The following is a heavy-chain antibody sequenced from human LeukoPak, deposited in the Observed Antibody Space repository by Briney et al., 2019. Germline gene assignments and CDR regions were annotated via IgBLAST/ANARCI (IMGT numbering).Heavy chain of an antibody. V-gene: IGHV3-48*03. CDR2: ISSSGSTI. J-gene: IGHJ6*03. CDR3: AKPGYSSGWYGLSYYYMDV. D-gene: IGHD6-19*01. CDR1: GFTFDDYA. Sequence: GGSLRLSCAVSGFTFDDYAMHWVRQAPGKGLEWVSYISSSGSTIYYADSVKGRFTISRDNAKNSLYLQMNSLRAEDTAVYYCAKPGYSSGWYGLSYYYMDVWGKGTTVTISS.